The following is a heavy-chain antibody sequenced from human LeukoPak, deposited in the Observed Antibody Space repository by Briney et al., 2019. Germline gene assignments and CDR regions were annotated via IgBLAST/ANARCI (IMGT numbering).Heavy chain of an antibody. J-gene: IGHJ4*02. V-gene: IGHV4-39*07. D-gene: IGHD3-22*01. CDR3: ARDKEIYYDSSGYYGVYGTIDY. CDR1: GGSISSSSYY. Sequence: SETLSLTCTVSGGSISSSSYYWGWIRQPPGKGLEWIGSIYYSGSTYYNPSLKSRVTISVDTSKNQFSLKLSSVTAADTAVYYCARDKEIYYDSSGYYGVYGTIDYWGQGTLVTVSS. CDR2: IYYSGST.